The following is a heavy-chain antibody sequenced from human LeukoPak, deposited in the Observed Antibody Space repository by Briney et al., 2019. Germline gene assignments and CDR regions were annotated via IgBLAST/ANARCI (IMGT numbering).Heavy chain of an antibody. Sequence: GGSLRLSCAAAGVTFSSYAMHLVRQAPGKGLEWVAVISYDGSNKYYADSVKGRFTISRDNSKNTLYLQMNSLRAEDTAVYYCARSLSRSLWFGDRIISGLGYWGQGTLVTVSS. CDR2: ISYDGSNK. V-gene: IGHV3-30-3*01. D-gene: IGHD3-10*01. CDR1: GVTFSSYA. J-gene: IGHJ4*02. CDR3: ARSLSRSLWFGDRIISGLGY.